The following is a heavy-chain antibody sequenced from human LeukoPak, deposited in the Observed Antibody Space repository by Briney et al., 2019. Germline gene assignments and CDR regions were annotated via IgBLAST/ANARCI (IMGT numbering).Heavy chain of an antibody. CDR3: ASLVVVTASFDY. CDR2: ISGSGGST. CDR1: GFTFNSYA. J-gene: IGHJ4*02. V-gene: IGHV3-23*01. Sequence: PGGSLRLSCAASGFTFNSYAMSWLHQAPGKGLEWVSAISGSGGSTYYADSVKGRFTISRDNSKNTLYLQMNSLRAEDTAVYYCASLVVVTASFDYWGQGTLVPVSS. D-gene: IGHD2-21*02.